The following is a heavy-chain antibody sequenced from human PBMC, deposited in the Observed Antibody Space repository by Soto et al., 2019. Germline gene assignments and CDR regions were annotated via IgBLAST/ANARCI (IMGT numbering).Heavy chain of an antibody. CDR2: INSDGSST. D-gene: IGHD2-2*01. CDR1: GFTFSSYW. J-gene: IGHJ4*02. V-gene: IGHV3-74*03. Sequence: PGGSLRLSCAASGFTFSSYWMHWVRQAPGKGLVWVSRINSDGSSTTYADSVKGRFTISRDNAKNTLYLQMNSLRAEDTAVYYCARVETCSSTSCYSVFDYWGQGTLVTVSS. CDR3: ARVETCSSTSCYSVFDY.